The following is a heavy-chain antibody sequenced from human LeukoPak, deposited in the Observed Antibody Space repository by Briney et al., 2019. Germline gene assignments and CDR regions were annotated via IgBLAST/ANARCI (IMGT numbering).Heavy chain of an antibody. CDR1: GFRFSDYY. Sequence: GGSLRLSCAASGFRFSDYYMSWIRQVPGRGLEWLSYISGNTPTIYYAESVKGRFTISRDNDKNSLYLHMNSLRAEDTAVYYCARDHNNWNYGVIDLWGQGTLVSVSS. V-gene: IGHV3-11*04. CDR3: ARDHNNWNYGVIDL. CDR2: ISGNTPTI. J-gene: IGHJ5*02. D-gene: IGHD1-7*01.